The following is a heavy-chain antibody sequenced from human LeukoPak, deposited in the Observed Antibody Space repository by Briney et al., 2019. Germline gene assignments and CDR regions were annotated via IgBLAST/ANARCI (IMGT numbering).Heavy chain of an antibody. Sequence: GGSLRLSCAASGFTFSSYAMHWVRRAPGKGLEYVSAISSNGGSTYYANSVKGRFTISRDNSKNTLYLQMGSLRAEDMAVYYCARDGGTKGGYYFYFDYWGQGTLVTVSS. J-gene: IGHJ4*02. CDR1: GFTFSSYA. V-gene: IGHV3-64*01. CDR3: ARDGGTKGGYYFYFDY. D-gene: IGHD3-22*01. CDR2: ISSNGGST.